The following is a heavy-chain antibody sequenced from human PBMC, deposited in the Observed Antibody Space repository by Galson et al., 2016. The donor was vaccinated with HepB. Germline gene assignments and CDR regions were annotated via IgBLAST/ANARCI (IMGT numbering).Heavy chain of an antibody. CDR3: ARTQTSVTTSYYFDN. D-gene: IGHD4-17*01. CDR2: IDWEDDK. CDR1: GFSLNTRGMC. Sequence: PALVKPTQTVTLTCTFSGFSLNTRGMCVSWIRQPPGKALEWLALIDWEDDKYYSTSLKTRLTISKDTSKNQVVLTGANMDPVDTATYYCARTQTSVTTSYYFDNWGQGTLVTVSS. V-gene: IGHV2-70*01. J-gene: IGHJ4*02.